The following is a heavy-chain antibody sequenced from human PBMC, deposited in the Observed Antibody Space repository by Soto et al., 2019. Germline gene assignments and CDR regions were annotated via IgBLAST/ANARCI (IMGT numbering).Heavy chain of an antibody. D-gene: IGHD3-10*01. V-gene: IGHV1-2*04. CDR1: GYTFTGYY. CDR2: INPNSGDT. Sequence: ASVKVSCKASGYTFTGYYMHWVRQAPGQGLEWMGWINPNSGDTNYAQKFQGWVTMTRDTSISTAYMELSRLRSDDTAVYYCARGPFITMVRGAKGGWFDPWGQGTLVTVSS. J-gene: IGHJ5*02. CDR3: ARGPFITMVRGAKGGWFDP.